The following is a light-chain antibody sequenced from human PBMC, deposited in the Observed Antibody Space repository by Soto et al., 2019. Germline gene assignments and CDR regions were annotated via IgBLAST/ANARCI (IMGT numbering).Light chain of an antibody. J-gene: IGKJ5*01. CDR3: QQYNSSPPIT. V-gene: IGKV3-15*01. CDR1: ESGSRN. Sequence: EIVMTRSAAAMSVSPGERATLSCRASESGSRNLAWYQQKPGQAPRLLIYDASTRATGIPDRFSGGGSGTEFTHTIGSLQAEDSVVYCCQQYNSSPPITFVQGTRLEIK. CDR2: DAS.